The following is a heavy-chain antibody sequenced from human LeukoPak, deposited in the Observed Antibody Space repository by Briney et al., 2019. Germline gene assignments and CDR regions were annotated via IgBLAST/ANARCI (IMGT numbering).Heavy chain of an antibody. V-gene: IGHV4-4*07. CDR3: TRTDYYGLGSYDH. CDR1: GGFISSYY. J-gene: IGHJ4*02. Sequence: SETLSLTCTVSGGFISSYYWSWIRQPAGKGLEWFGRIYTSGSTNYNPPLKSRVTMSVDTSKNQFSLKLSYLTGPDTAVLCCTRTDYYGLGSYDHSRERTLVTVSS. CDR2: IYTSGST. D-gene: IGHD3-10*01.